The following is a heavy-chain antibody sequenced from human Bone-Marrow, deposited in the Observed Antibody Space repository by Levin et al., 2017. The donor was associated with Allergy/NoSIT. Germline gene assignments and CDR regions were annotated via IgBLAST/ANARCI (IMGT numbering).Heavy chain of an antibody. V-gene: IGHV1-69*04. Sequence: SVKVSCKASGGTITTHPISWVRQAPGQGLECMGRIIPVLGISNSAQRFQDRVTITADTSTNTAYMEVNSLRSDDTAIYYCAIDRSPMGRGILITGYEKLDYWGQGTLVTVSS. D-gene: IGHD3-10*01. CDR2: IIPVLGIS. CDR1: GGTITTHP. CDR3: AIDRSPMGRGILITGYEKLDY. J-gene: IGHJ4*02.